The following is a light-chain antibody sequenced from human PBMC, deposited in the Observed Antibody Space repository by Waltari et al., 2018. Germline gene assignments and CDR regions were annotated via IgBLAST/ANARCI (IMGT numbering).Light chain of an antibody. J-gene: IGLJ3*02. Sequence: QSVLTQPPSVSGAPGQRVTISCTGSSSNIGAGYDVHWYLQLPGTAPKLLIYANSNRPSGFTDRFSCSKSGTSASLAITGLQPEDEADYYCQSYDSSLSGRPWVFGGGTKLTVL. CDR3: QSYDSSLSGRPWV. CDR2: ANS. V-gene: IGLV1-40*01. CDR1: SSNIGAGYD.